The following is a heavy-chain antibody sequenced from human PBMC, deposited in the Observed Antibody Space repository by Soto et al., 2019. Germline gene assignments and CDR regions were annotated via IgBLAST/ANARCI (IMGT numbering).Heavy chain of an antibody. V-gene: IGHV4-34*01. Sequence: SETLSLTCAVYGGSFSGYYWDWIRQPPGKGLEWIGEINPDGATNYTPSLKSRVTMSLDRSNNQFSLNLSSVTAADTAVYYCARIPVDTSMIYWFDPWGQGILVTVSS. CDR1: GGSFSGYY. D-gene: IGHD5-18*01. J-gene: IGHJ5*01. CDR2: INPDGAT. CDR3: ARIPVDTSMIYWFDP.